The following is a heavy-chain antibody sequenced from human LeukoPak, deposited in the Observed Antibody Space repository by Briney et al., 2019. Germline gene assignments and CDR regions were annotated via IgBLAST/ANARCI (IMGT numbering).Heavy chain of an antibody. D-gene: IGHD5-24*01. Sequence: ASETLSLTCTVSGGSISSYYWSWIRQPAGKGLEWIGRIYTSGSTNYNPPLKSRVTMSVDTSKNQFSLKLSSVTAADTAVYYCASWGYIDAFDIWGQGTMVTVSS. CDR3: ASWGYIDAFDI. CDR2: IYTSGST. V-gene: IGHV4-4*07. J-gene: IGHJ3*02. CDR1: GGSISSYY.